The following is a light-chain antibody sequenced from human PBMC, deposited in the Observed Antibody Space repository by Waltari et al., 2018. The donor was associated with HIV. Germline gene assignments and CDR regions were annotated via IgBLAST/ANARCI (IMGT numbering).Light chain of an antibody. Sequence: ETVLTHSPVTLSLSPGERATLSCGASQNGSGYLAGYHQRPGQAPRLLIYDAFNRANVIPARFSGSGSWTDFTLTTSSLESEDFAVYFCQQRTTWPPTVSFGGGTRVQIK. V-gene: IGKV3-11*01. CDR3: QQRTTWPPTVS. CDR1: QNGSGY. CDR2: DAF. J-gene: IGKJ4*01.